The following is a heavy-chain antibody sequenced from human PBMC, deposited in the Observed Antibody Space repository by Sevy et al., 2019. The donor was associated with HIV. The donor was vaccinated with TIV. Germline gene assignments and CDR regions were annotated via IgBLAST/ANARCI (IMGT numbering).Heavy chain of an antibody. CDR1: GFTFGSYG. J-gene: IGHJ6*02. CDR3: ARGLAALPGYYYGMDV. Sequence: GGCLRLSCAVSGFTFGSYGMHWVRQAPGKGLEWVAVILYDSSNKYYGDSVKGRFTISRDNSKNTLYLQMNSLRTDDTAVYYCARGLAALPGYYYGMDVWGQGTTVTVSS. D-gene: IGHD6-6*01. V-gene: IGHV3-30*03. CDR2: ILYDSSNK.